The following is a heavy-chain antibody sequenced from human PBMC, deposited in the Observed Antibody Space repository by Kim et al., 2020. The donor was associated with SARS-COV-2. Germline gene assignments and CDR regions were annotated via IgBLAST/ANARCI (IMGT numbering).Heavy chain of an antibody. CDR2: IIPIFGTA. Sequence: SVKVSCKASGGTFSSYAISWVRQAPGQGLEWMGGIIPIFGTANYAQKFQGRVTITADESTSTAYMEMSSLRSEDTAVYYCARERYLRAYGSGSYRHGMDVWGQGTTVTVSS. CDR3: ARERYLRAYGSGSYRHGMDV. J-gene: IGHJ6*02. D-gene: IGHD3-10*01. CDR1: GGTFSSYA. V-gene: IGHV1-69*13.